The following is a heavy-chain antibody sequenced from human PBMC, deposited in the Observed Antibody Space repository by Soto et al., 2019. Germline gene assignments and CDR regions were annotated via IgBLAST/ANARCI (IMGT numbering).Heavy chain of an antibody. CDR1: GYTFINYY. Sequence: GASVKVSCKASGYTFINYYIHWVRQAPGQGLEWMGIINSGGGGTTSAQKFQGRVTMTRDTSTRTVYMELSYLTSGDTAVYYCARDGAGRYAGNWFASWGQGTPVTVSS. CDR3: ARDGAGRYAGNWFAS. D-gene: IGHD3-16*02. J-gene: IGHJ5*01. V-gene: IGHV1-46*01. CDR2: INSGGGGT.